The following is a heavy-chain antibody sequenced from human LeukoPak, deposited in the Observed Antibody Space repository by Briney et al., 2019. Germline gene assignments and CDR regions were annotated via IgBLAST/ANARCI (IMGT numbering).Heavy chain of an antibody. CDR1: GGSLSSSSHY. Sequence: SETLSLTCSVSGGSLSSSSHYWDWIRQPPGKGLEWIGSIYYSGSTYYNPSLKSRVTISVDTSKNQFSLKLSSVTAADTAVYHCAREVIAAHNWFDPWGQGTLVTVSS. CDR3: AREVIAAHNWFDP. CDR2: IYYSGST. D-gene: IGHD6-6*01. V-gene: IGHV4-39*07. J-gene: IGHJ5*02.